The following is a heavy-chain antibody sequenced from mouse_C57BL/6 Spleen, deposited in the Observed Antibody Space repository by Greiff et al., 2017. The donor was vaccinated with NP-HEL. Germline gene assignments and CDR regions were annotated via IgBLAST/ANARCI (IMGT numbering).Heavy chain of an antibody. CDR1: GYTFTDYN. CDR3: ARSGYYFDY. J-gene: IGHJ2*01. D-gene: IGHD3-2*02. CDR2: INPNNSGT. Sequence: VQLKQSGPELVKPGASVKIPCKASGYTFTDYNMDWVKQSHGKSLEWIGDINPNNSGTIYNQKFKGKATLTVDKSSSTAYMELRSLTSEDTAVYYCARSGYYFDYWGQGTTLTVSS. V-gene: IGHV1-18*01.